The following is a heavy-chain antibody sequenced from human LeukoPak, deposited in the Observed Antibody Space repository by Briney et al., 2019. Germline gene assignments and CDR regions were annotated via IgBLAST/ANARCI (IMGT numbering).Heavy chain of an antibody. D-gene: IGHD6-19*01. Sequence: PSETLSLTCAVSGGSISSKNWWSWVRQPPGKGLEWIGEIHHSGSTNYKPSLKSRVTISIDQSKNQFSLRLSSVTAADTAVYYCARSPGIAVAGYNWFDPWGQGTLVTVSS. J-gene: IGHJ5*02. CDR3: ARSPGIAVAGYNWFDP. CDR2: IHHSGST. V-gene: IGHV4-4*02. CDR1: GGSISSKNW.